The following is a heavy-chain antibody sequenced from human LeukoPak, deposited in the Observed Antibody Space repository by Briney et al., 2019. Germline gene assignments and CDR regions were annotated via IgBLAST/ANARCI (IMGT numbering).Heavy chain of an antibody. V-gene: IGHV4-4*07. CDR1: GGSISSYY. CDR2: IYTSGST. J-gene: IGHJ6*02. Sequence: SETLSLTCTVSGGSISSYYWSWIRQPAGKGLEWIGRIYTSGSTNYNPSLKSRVTMSVDTSKNQFSLKLSSVTAADTAAYYCARDYYGSGGYYPPYYYYYGMDVWGQGTTVTVSS. CDR3: ARDYYGSGGYYPPYYYYYGMDV. D-gene: IGHD3-10*01.